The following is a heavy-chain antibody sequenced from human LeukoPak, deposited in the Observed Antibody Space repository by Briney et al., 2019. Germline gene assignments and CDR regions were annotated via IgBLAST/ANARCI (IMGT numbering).Heavy chain of an antibody. CDR2: INHSGST. CDR1: GGSFSGYY. V-gene: IGHV4-34*01. D-gene: IGHD3-10*01. J-gene: IGHJ4*02. CDR3: ARDRGDMVRGVMAGNYFDY. Sequence: YPSETLSLTCAVYGGSFSGYYWSWIRQPPGKGLEWIGEINHSGSTNYNPSLKSRVTISVDTSKNQFSLKLSSVTAADTAVYYCARDRGDMVRGVMAGNYFDYWGQGTLVTVSS.